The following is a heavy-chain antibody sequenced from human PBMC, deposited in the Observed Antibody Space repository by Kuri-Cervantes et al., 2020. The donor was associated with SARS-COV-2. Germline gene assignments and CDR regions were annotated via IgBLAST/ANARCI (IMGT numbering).Heavy chain of an antibody. D-gene: IGHD3-10*01. J-gene: IGHJ6*02. Sequence: CADYGGNYSGYYWCWIRQPPGKGLEWIGEINHSGSTNYNPSLKSRVTISVDTSKNQFSLKLSSVTAADTAVYYCVRGRLTYGSGSYYQHYYYGMDVWGQGTTVTVSS. V-gene: IGHV4-34*01. CDR2: INHSGST. CDR1: GGNYSGYY. CDR3: VRGRLTYGSGSYYQHYYYGMDV.